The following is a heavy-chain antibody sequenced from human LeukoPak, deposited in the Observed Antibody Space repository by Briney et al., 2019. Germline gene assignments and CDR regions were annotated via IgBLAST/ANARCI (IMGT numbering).Heavy chain of an antibody. CDR1: GGSISSGDYY. D-gene: IGHD6-13*01. CDR2: IYYSGST. J-gene: IGHJ3*02. CDR3: ATQLIIAAASDAFDI. Sequence: SETLSLTCTVSGGSISSGDYYWSWIRQPPGKGLEWIGYIYYSGSTYYNPSLRSRVTISVDTSKNQFSLKLSSVTAADTAVYYCATQLIIAAASDAFDIWCQGTMVTVSS. V-gene: IGHV4-30-4*08.